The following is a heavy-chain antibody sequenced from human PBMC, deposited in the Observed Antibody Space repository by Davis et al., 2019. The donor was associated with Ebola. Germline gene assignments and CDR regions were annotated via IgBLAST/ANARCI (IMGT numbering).Heavy chain of an antibody. Sequence: HSQTLSLTCAISGDSVSLNSAAWNWIRQSPSRGLEWLGRTYYRSKWYNDYAVSVKSRITINPDTSKNQFSLQLNSVTPEDTAVYYCARRIAVAGKHYFDYWGQGTLVTVSS. J-gene: IGHJ4*02. CDR3: ARRIAVAGKHYFDY. CDR2: TYYRSKWYN. CDR1: GDSVSLNSAA. D-gene: IGHD6-19*01. V-gene: IGHV6-1*01.